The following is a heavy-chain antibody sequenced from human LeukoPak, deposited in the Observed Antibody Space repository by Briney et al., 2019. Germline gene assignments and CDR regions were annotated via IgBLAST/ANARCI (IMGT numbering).Heavy chain of an antibody. V-gene: IGHV3-21*01. D-gene: IGHD3-3*01. Sequence: PGGSLRLSYAASGFTFSSYSMNWVRQAPGKGLEWVSSISSSSSYIYYADSVKGRFTISRDNAKNSLYLQMNSLRAEDTAVYYCARVYSTIFGVVRNWFDPWGQGTLVTVSS. J-gene: IGHJ5*02. CDR3: ARVYSTIFGVVRNWFDP. CDR2: ISSSSSYI. CDR1: GFTFSSYS.